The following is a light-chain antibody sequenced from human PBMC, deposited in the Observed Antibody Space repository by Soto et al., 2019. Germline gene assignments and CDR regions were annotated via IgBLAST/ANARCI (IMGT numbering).Light chain of an antibody. CDR3: CSYTNRSPVI. CDR1: SSVVGTYTL. CDR2: EDN. Sequence: QSALTQPASVSGSPGQSITISCTGTSSVVGTYTLVSWYQQHPGKAPKLMIYEDNKRPSGVSNRFSGSQSGNTASLTISGLQAEDEADYYCCSYTNRSPVIFGGGTKLTVL. J-gene: IGLJ2*01. V-gene: IGLV2-23*01.